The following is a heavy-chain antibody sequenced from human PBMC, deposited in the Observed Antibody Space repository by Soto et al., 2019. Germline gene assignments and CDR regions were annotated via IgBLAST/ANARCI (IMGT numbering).Heavy chain of an antibody. D-gene: IGHD3-9*01. CDR1: GGTFSSYT. CDR3: ARVYDMSGLAWFDS. J-gene: IGHJ5*01. Sequence: QVQLVQSGAEVKKPRSSVKVSCKASGGTFSSYTISWVRQAPGQGLEWLGRIIPILGIANYAQKFQGRVTITADKSRSTAYSEVSSLRSEDTVAYYCARVYDMSGLAWFDSGGQGTLVTVSS. V-gene: IGHV1-69*02. CDR2: IIPILGIA.